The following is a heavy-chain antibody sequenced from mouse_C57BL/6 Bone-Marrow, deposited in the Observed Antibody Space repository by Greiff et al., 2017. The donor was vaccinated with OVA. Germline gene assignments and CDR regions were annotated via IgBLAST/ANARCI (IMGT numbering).Heavy chain of an antibody. CDR2: IYPGSGST. CDR3: ASPLDYGSSPAWFAY. Sequence: QVQLQQPGAELVKPGASVKMPCKASGYTFTSYWITWVKQRPGQGLEWIGDIYPGSGSTNYNEKFKSKATLTVDTSSSTAYMQLSSLTSEDSAVYYGASPLDYGSSPAWFAYWGQGTLVTVSA. CDR1: GYTFTSYW. J-gene: IGHJ3*01. V-gene: IGHV1-55*01. D-gene: IGHD1-1*01.